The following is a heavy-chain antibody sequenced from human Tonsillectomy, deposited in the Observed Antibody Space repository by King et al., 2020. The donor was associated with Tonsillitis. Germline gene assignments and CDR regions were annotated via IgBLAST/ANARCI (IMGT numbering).Heavy chain of an antibody. J-gene: IGHJ5*02. CDR1: GGSISSGDYF. V-gene: IGHV4-31*03. CDR2: IYYSGST. Sequence: VQLQESGPGLVKPSQTLSLTCTVSGGSISSGDYFWSWIRQHPGKGLEWIGYIYYSGSTHYNPSLKIRVTISVDTPKNKFSLKLLSVTAADTAVYYCARDRGSTPNWFDTWGQGTLVTVSS. D-gene: IGHD2-2*01. CDR3: ARDRGSTPNWFDT.